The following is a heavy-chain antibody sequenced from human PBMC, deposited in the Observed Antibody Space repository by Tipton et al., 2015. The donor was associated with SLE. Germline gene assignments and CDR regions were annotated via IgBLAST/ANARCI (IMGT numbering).Heavy chain of an antibody. D-gene: IGHD3-22*01. CDR2: IYYSGST. V-gene: IGHV4-59*01. J-gene: IGHJ4*02. Sequence: TLSLTCTVSGGSISSYYWSWIRQPPGKGLEWIGYIYYSGSTNYNPSLKSRVTISVDTSKNQFSLKLSSVTAADTAVYYCARGRSSGYTDYWGQGTLVTVSP. CDR3: ARGRSSGYTDY. CDR1: GGSISSYY.